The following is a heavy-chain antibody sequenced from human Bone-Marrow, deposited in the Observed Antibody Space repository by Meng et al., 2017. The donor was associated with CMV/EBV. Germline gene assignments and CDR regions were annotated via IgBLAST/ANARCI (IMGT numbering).Heavy chain of an antibody. CDR1: GFTFGDYA. D-gene: IGHD6-13*01. CDR2: IRSKAYGGTT. V-gene: IGHV3-49*04. Sequence: GESLKISCTASGFTFGDYAMSWVRQAPGKGLECVGVIRSKAYGGTTEYAASVKGRFTISRDDSKSIAYLQMNSLKTEDTAVYYCTRDFSGCGSSWYIPGGYWGQGTLVTVSP. J-gene: IGHJ4*02. CDR3: TRDFSGCGSSWYIPGGY.